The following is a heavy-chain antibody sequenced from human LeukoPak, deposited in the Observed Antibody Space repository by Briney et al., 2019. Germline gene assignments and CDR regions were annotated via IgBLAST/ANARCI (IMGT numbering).Heavy chain of an antibody. CDR1: GYSFTSYW. CDR2: IYPGDSDT. J-gene: IGHJ6*02. V-gene: IGHV5-51*01. D-gene: IGHD3-10*01. Sequence: GESLKISCQGSGYSFTSYWIGWVRQLPGKGLEWMWIIYPGDSDTRYSPSFQGQVTISADRSISTAYLQWSSLKASDTAMYYCASSLLYGSGSHRSYYYYGMDVWGQGTTVTVSS. CDR3: ASSLLYGSGSHRSYYYYGMDV.